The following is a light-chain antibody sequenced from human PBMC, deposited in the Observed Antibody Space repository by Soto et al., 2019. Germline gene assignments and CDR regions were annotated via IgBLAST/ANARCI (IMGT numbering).Light chain of an antibody. J-gene: IGLJ2*01. Sequence: QSALTQPASVSGSPGQSITISCTGTSSDVGTYNYVSWYQQHAGKVPKLMIYDVSNRPSGVSDRFSGFKSGNTASLTISGLQAEDEADYYCTSYTSSSTLVFGGGTKVTVL. CDR3: TSYTSSSTLV. V-gene: IGLV2-14*01. CDR1: SSDVGTYNY. CDR2: DVS.